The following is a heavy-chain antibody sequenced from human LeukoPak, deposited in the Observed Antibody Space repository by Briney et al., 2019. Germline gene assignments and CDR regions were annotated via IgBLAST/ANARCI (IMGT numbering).Heavy chain of an antibody. Sequence: GGSLRLSCAASGFTFSSYGMHWVRQAPGKGLEWVAVISYDGSNKYYADSVKGRFTISRDNSKNTLYLQMNSLRAEDTAVYYCAKAVALAGFYYFDYWGQGTLVTVSS. CDR2: ISYDGSNK. CDR3: AKAVALAGFYYFDY. D-gene: IGHD6-19*01. V-gene: IGHV3-30*18. J-gene: IGHJ4*02. CDR1: GFTFSSYG.